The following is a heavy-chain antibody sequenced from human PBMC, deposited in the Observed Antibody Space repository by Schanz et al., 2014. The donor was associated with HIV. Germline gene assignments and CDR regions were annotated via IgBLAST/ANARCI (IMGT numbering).Heavy chain of an antibody. D-gene: IGHD3-22*01. Sequence: QVQLVESGGGVVQPGRSLRLSCAASGFTFSDFGMHWVRQAPGKGLDWVTFISFDGTFQYYADSVKGRFTISRDNSKNMLFLQMNSLRAEDTAVYFCSRDISNYYDSNAFDYWGQGTLVSVPS. CDR3: SRDISNYYDSNAFDY. CDR1: GFTFSDFG. J-gene: IGHJ4*02. V-gene: IGHV3-30*03. CDR2: ISFDGTFQ.